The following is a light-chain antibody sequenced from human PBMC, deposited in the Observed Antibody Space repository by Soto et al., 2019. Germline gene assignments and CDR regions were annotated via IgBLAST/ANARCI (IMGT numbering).Light chain of an antibody. CDR3: QQFGSSLT. V-gene: IGKV3-15*01. J-gene: IGKJ4*01. CDR2: GAS. Sequence: EIVMTQSPATLSVSPGERATLSCRASQSISSNLAWYQQKPGQAPRLLISGASTRATGIPARFSGSGSGTDFTLTISSLQSEDFAVYYCQQFGSSLTFGGGTKVDIK. CDR1: QSISSN.